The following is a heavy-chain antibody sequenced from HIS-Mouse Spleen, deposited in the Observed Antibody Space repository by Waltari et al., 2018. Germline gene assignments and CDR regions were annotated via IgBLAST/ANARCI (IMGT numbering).Heavy chain of an antibody. J-gene: IGHJ3*02. CDR3: ARDFHDFWSGYYGGDKKHDAFDI. CDR1: GGSISSYY. D-gene: IGHD3-3*01. CDR2: IYTSGST. V-gene: IGHV4-4*07. Sequence: QVQLQESGPGLVKPSETLSLPCTVSGGSISSYYWSWIRQPAGKGLEWIGSIYTSGSTNYNPSLKSRVTMSVDTSKNQFSLKLSSVTAAATAVYYCARDFHDFWSGYYGGDKKHDAFDIWGQGTMVTVSS.